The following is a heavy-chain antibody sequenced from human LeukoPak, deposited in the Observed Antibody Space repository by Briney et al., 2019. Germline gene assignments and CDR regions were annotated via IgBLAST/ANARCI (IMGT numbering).Heavy chain of an antibody. V-gene: IGHV4-38-2*01. D-gene: IGHD3-10*01. CDR3: ASLRFGEFHMDV. Sequence: SETLSLTCAVSGYSISSGYYWGWIRQPPVKGLEWIGSIYHSGSTYYNPSLKSRVTISVDTSKNQFSLKLSSVTAADTAVYYCASLRFGEFHMDVWGKGTTVTVSS. J-gene: IGHJ6*03. CDR1: GYSISSGYY. CDR2: IYHSGST.